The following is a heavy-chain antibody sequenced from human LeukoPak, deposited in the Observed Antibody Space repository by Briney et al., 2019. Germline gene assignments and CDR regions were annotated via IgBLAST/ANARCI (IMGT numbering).Heavy chain of an antibody. D-gene: IGHD2-2*01. CDR3: ARDHPLGYCSSTSCYLAY. CDR2: ISSSSSYI. CDR1: GFIFSSYS. Sequence: PGGSLRLSCAASGFIFSSYSMNWVRQAPGKGLEWVSSISSSSSYIYYADSVKGRFTISRDNAKNSLYLQMNSLRAEDTAVYYCARDHPLGYCSSTSCYLAYWGQGTLVTVSS. V-gene: IGHV3-21*01. J-gene: IGHJ4*02.